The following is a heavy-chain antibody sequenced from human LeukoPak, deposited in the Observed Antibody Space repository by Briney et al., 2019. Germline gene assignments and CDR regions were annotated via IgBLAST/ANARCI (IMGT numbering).Heavy chain of an antibody. CDR3: ARVGFGPYYDILTGYRDY. Sequence: PGGSLRLSCAASGFTVSSNYMSWVRHAPGKGLEWVAVIYSGGSTYYADSVKGRFTISRDNSKNTLYLRMNSLRAEDTAVYYCARVGFGPYYDILTGYRDYWGQGTLVTVSS. CDR1: GFTVSSNY. D-gene: IGHD3-9*01. J-gene: IGHJ4*02. CDR2: IYSGGST. V-gene: IGHV3-53*01.